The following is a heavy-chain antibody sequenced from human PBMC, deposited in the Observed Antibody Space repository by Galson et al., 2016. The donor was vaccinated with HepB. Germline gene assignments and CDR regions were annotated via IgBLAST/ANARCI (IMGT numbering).Heavy chain of an antibody. V-gene: IGHV3-74*01. CDR3: ARGNGRPGERGDY. CDR2: INYGGTNT. Sequence: SLRLSCAASGFTFNSNWMHWVRQAPGKGLVWVSRINYGGTNTDYADSVKGRFAISRDNAKNKLYLQMTNLRAEDTAVYYCARGNGRPGERGDYWGQGTLVTVSS. D-gene: IGHD1-1*01. CDR1: GFTFNSNW. J-gene: IGHJ4*02.